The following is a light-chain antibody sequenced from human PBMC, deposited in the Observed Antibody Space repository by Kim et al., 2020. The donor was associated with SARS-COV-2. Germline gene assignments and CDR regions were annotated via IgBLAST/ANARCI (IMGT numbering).Light chain of an antibody. Sequence: AIQLTQSPPSLSASVGDRVTFTCRATQDIRFNLGWYQQRPGKAPRLLVYSASSLDSGVPSRFSGGGSGTDFALTIASLQPEDSATYYCLQDYNLPLTFGGGTKVDIK. CDR1: QDIRFN. J-gene: IGKJ4*01. CDR2: SAS. V-gene: IGKV1-6*01. CDR3: LQDYNLPLT.